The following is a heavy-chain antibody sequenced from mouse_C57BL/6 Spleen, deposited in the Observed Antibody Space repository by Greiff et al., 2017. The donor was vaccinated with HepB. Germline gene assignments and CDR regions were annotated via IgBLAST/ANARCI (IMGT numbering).Heavy chain of an antibody. V-gene: IGHV1-80*01. CDR2: IYPGDGVT. D-gene: IGHD1-1*01. J-gene: IGHJ4*01. Sequence: VQLQQSGAELVKPGASVKISCKASGYAFSSYWMNWVKQRPGKGLEWIGQIYPGDGVTNYNGKFKGKATLTADKSSSTAYMQLSSLTSEDSAVYFCARFITTVGNAMDYWGQGTSVTVSS. CDR1: GYAFSSYW. CDR3: ARFITTVGNAMDY.